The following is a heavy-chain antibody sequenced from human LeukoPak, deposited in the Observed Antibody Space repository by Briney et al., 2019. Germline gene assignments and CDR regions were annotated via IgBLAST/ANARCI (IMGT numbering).Heavy chain of an antibody. CDR3: AREGAGTFDY. CDR2: IKQDGSDT. CDR1: GFTFSRYG. D-gene: IGHD1-7*01. V-gene: IGHV3-7*04. Sequence: GGSLRLSCAASGFTFSRYGMHWVRQAPGKGLEWVANIKQDGSDTYYVDSMKGRFTISRDNAKNSLYLQMNSLRAEDTAVYYCAREGAGTFDYWGQGTLVTVSS. J-gene: IGHJ4*02.